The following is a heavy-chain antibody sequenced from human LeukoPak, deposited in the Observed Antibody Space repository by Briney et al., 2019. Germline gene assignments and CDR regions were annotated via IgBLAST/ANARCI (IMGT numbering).Heavy chain of an antibody. CDR2: IIPILGIA. Sequence: SVKVSCKASGGTFSSYAISWVRQAPGQGLEWMGRIIPILGIANYAQKFQGRVTITADKSTSTAYMELSSLRSEDTAVYYCARIGYCSSTSCDGDYWGQGTLVTVSS. D-gene: IGHD2-2*01. V-gene: IGHV1-69*04. CDR3: ARIGYCSSTSCDGDY. J-gene: IGHJ4*02. CDR1: GGTFSSYA.